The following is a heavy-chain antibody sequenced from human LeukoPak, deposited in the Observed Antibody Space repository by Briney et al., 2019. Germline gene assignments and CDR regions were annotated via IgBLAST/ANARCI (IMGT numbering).Heavy chain of an antibody. J-gene: IGHJ4*02. CDR3: AKGVSYGSRYFDY. CDR1: GFAFSSYA. CDR2: ISGSGGST. Sequence: PGGSLRLSCAASGFAFSSYAMSWVRQAPGKGLEWVSAISGSGGSTYCADSVKGRFTISRDNSKNTLYLQMNSLRAEDTAVYYCAKGVSYGSRYFDYWGQGTLVTVSS. V-gene: IGHV3-23*01. D-gene: IGHD5-18*01.